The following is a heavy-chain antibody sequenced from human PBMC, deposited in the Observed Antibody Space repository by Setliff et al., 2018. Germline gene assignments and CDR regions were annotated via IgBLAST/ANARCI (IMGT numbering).Heavy chain of an antibody. CDR3: TIGNSETSSKRGYFDH. Sequence: GGSLRLSCAASGFTFSSYRMHWVRQAPGKGLEWAGRIKSKTDGATTDYAAPVKGRFTISRDDSKNTLYLQMSSLKTEDTAVYYCTIGNSETSSKRGYFDHWGQGALVTVSS. CDR2: IKSKTDGATT. D-gene: IGHD2-2*01. J-gene: IGHJ4*02. CDR1: GFTFSSYR. V-gene: IGHV3-15*01.